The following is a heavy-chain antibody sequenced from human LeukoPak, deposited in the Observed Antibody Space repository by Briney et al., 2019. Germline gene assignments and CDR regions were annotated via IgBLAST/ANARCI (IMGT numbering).Heavy chain of an antibody. J-gene: IGHJ4*02. D-gene: IGHD3-22*01. CDR2: IYYSGST. CDR1: GASISSSSYY. V-gene: IGHV4-39*07. Sequence: SETLSLTCTVSGASISSSSYYWGWLRQPPGKGLEWIGSIYYSGSTYYNPSLKSRVTISVDTSKNQFSLKLSSVTAADTAVYYCARVFYYDSSGYFYYFDYWGQGTLVTVSS. CDR3: ARVFYYDSSGYFYYFDY.